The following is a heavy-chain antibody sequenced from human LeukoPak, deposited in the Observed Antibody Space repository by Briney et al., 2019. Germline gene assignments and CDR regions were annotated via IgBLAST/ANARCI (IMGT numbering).Heavy chain of an antibody. CDR1: GGSFSGYY. J-gene: IGHJ6*02. CDR3: ARHPLILGATDYYYGMDV. D-gene: IGHD1-26*01. V-gene: IGHV4-34*01. CDR2: INHSGST. Sequence: SETLSLTCAVYGGSFSGYYWSWIRQPPGKGLEWIGEINHSGSTNYNPSLKSRVTISVDTSKNQFSLKLSSVTAADTAVYYCARHPLILGATDYYYGMDVWGQGTTVTVSS.